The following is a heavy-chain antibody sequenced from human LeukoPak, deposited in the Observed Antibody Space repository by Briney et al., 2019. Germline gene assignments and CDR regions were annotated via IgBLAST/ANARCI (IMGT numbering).Heavy chain of an antibody. J-gene: IGHJ4*02. V-gene: IGHV3-33*01. D-gene: IGHD5-12*01. CDR1: GLTFSSYG. Sequence: GGSLRLSCAASGLTFSSYGMHWVRQAPGKGLEWVAVIWYDGSTKYYADSVKGRFTISRDNSKNTLYLQMNSLRAEDTAVYYCARGMDIVATIDYWGQGTLVTVSS. CDR3: ARGMDIVATIDY. CDR2: IWYDGSTK.